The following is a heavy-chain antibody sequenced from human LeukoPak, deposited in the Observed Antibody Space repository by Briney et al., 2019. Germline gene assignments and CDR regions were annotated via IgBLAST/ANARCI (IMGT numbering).Heavy chain of an antibody. D-gene: IGHD4-17*01. J-gene: IGHJ4*02. CDR1: GYTFTSNY. V-gene: IGHV1-46*01. CDR2: ISPSGGST. CDR3: ARDIGYGDYHYYFDY. Sequence: GASVKVSCKAFGYTFTSNYMHWVRQAPGQGPEWMGVISPSGGSTTYAQKFQGRVTLTRDMSTSTDYLELSSLRSEDTAVYYCARDIGYGDYHYYFDYWGQGILVTVSS.